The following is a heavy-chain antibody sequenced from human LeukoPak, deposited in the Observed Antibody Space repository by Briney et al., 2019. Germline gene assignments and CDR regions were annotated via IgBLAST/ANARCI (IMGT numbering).Heavy chain of an antibody. J-gene: IGHJ6*02. V-gene: IGHV3-49*04. CDR2: IRSKAYGGTT. CDR3: TAYDPSDYYGMDV. CDR1: GFTFGDYA. Sequence: GGSLRLSCTASGFTFGDYAMTWVRQAPGKGLEWVGFIRSKAYGGTTEFAASVKGRFIISRDDSESIAYLQMNSLKTEDTAVYYCTAYDPSDYYGMDVWGQGTTVTVS. D-gene: IGHD5-12*01.